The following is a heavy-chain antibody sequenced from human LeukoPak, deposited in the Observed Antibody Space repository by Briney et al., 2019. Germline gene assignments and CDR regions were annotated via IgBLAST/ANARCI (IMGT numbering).Heavy chain of an antibody. J-gene: IGHJ6*03. CDR2: IYYSGST. Sequence: SETLSLTCAVYGGSFSSYYWSWIRQPPGKGLEWIGYIYYSGSTNYNPSLKSRVTISVDTSKNQFSLKLSSVTAADTAVYYCARGAITIVRGVIETSYYYYMDVWGKGTTVTISS. V-gene: IGHV4-59*01. D-gene: IGHD3-10*01. CDR3: ARGAITIVRGVIETSYYYYMDV. CDR1: GGSFSSYY.